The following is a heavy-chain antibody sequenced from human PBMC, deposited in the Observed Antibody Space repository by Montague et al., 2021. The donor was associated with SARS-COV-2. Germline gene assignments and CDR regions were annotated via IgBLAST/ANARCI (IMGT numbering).Heavy chain of an antibody. Sequence: SLRLSCAASGFSFRSYSMNWVRQAPGKGLEWVSYISSSGDIIYQADSVKGRFTISRDNAKNSLYLQMNSLRDEDTAVYYCVREGLADTWYYFDYWGQGTLVTVSS. CDR2: ISSSGDII. D-gene: IGHD6-19*01. J-gene: IGHJ4*02. CDR1: GFSFRSYS. CDR3: VREGLADTWYYFDY. V-gene: IGHV3-48*02.